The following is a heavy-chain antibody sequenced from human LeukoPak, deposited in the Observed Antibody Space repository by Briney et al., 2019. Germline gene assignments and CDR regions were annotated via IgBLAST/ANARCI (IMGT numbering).Heavy chain of an antibody. CDR2: IYSGGNI. V-gene: IGHV3-53*01. Sequence: GGSLRLSCAASGFTVSSTYMSWVRQAPGKGLEWVSVIYSGGNIYYIESVKGRFTISRDTSKNTLYLQTNSLRAEDTAVYYCARDGSGGWYAYYYHGMDVWGQGTTVTVSS. CDR3: ARDGSGGWYAYYYHGMDV. CDR1: GFTVSSTY. D-gene: IGHD2-15*01. J-gene: IGHJ6*02.